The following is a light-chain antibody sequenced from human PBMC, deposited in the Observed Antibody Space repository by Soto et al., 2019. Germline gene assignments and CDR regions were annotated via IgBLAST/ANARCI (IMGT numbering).Light chain of an antibody. J-gene: IGLJ1*01. CDR3: SSYTSSSTYV. V-gene: IGLV2-18*02. CDR1: SSDVGGYNR. Sequence: QSALTQPPSVYGSPGQSVTISCTGTSSDVGGYNRVSWYRQPPGTAPKLMIYEVSSRPSGVPDRFSGSKSGNTASLTISGLQAEDEADYYCSSYTSSSTYVFGTGTKGTVL. CDR2: EVS.